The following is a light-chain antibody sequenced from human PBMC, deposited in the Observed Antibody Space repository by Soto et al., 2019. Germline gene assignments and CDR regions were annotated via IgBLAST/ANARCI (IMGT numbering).Light chain of an antibody. CDR2: DVS. Sequence: QSALTQPASVSGSPGQSITISCTGTSSDVGGYNYVSWYQQHPGKAPKLMIYDVSNRPSGVSNRSSGSKSGNTASLTISGLRAEDEADYYCSSYTSSSTLGVFGTGTKVTVL. V-gene: IGLV2-14*01. CDR3: SSYTSSSTLGV. J-gene: IGLJ1*01. CDR1: SSDVGGYNY.